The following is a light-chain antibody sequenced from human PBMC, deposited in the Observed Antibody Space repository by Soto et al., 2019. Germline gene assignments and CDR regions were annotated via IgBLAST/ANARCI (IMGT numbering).Light chain of an antibody. V-gene: IGKV1-33*01. CDR1: QDISNY. CDR3: QQYDDLPFT. J-gene: IGKJ3*01. Sequence: DIQMTQSPSSLSASVGDRVTITCQASQDISNYLNWYQKKPGKAPKLLIYDASNLETGVPSRFSGSRSGTDFTFTISSLQPGDIATYYCQQYDDLPFTFGPGTKVDVK. CDR2: DAS.